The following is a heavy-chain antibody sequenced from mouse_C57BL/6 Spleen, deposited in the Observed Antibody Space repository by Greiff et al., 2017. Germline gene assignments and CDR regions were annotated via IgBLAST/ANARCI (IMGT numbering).Heavy chain of an antibody. CDR1: GYSFTSYY. J-gene: IGHJ4*01. CDR3: ARSERYYAMDY. V-gene: IGHV1-66*01. CDR2: IYPGSGNT. Sequence: VQLQQSGPELVKPGASVKISCKASGYSFTSYYIHWVKQRPGQGLEWIGWIYPGSGNTKYNEKFKGKATLTADTSSSTAYMQLSSLTSEDSAVYYCARSERYYAMDYWGQGTSVTVSS.